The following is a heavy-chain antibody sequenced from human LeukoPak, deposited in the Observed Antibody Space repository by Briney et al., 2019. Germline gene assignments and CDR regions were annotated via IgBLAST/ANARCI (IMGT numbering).Heavy chain of an antibody. CDR2: IWYDGSNK. V-gene: IGHV3-33*01. D-gene: IGHD3-22*01. Sequence: GGSLRLSCAASGFTFSSYGMHWVRQAPGKGLEWVAVIWYDGSNKYYADSVKGRFTISRDNSKNTLYLQMNSLRAEDTAVYYCARDRERTYYDSSGSPPDYRGQGTPVTVSS. J-gene: IGHJ4*02. CDR1: GFTFSSYG. CDR3: ARDRERTYYDSSGSPPDY.